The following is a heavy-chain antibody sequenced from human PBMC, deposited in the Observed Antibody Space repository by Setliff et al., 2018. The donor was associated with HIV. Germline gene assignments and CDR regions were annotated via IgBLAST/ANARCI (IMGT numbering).Heavy chain of an antibody. Sequence: GSLRLSCAASGFAFSTYWMSWVRQAPGRGLEWVSTISGSGSSTYKADSVKGRFTISRDNSKNTLYLQVGSLRPDDTAMYYCARSRPYNSALDYWGQGTLVTVSS. CDR2: ISGSGSST. CDR3: ARSRPYNSALDY. D-gene: IGHD6-25*01. V-gene: IGHV3-23*01. J-gene: IGHJ4*02. CDR1: GFAFSTYW.